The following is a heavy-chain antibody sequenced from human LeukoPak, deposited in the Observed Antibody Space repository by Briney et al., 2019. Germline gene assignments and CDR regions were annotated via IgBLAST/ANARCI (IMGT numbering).Heavy chain of an antibody. CDR2: IYTSGST. V-gene: IGHV4-61*02. D-gene: IGHD3-3*01. J-gene: IGHJ4*02. CDR3: ASSRSITIFGVVITPFDY. Sequence: SQTLSLTCTVSGGSISSGSYYWSWIRQPAGKGLEWIGRIYTSGSTNYNPSLKSRVTISVDTSKNQSSLKLSSVTAADTAVYYCASSRSITIFGVVITPFDYWGQGTLVTASS. CDR1: GGSISSGSYY.